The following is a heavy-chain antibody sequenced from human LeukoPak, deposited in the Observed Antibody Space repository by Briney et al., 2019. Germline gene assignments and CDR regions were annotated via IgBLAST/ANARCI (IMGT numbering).Heavy chain of an antibody. D-gene: IGHD5-18*01. V-gene: IGHV3-53*01. J-gene: IGHJ4*02. CDR1: GFTFSDYY. Sequence: TGGSLRLSCAASGFTFSDYYMSWVRQAPGKGLEWVSVIYSGGSTYYADSVKGRFTISRDNSKNTLYLQMNSLRAEDTAVYYCAREGSYSYGLNFDYWGQGTLVTVSS. CDR3: AREGSYSYGLNFDY. CDR2: IYSGGST.